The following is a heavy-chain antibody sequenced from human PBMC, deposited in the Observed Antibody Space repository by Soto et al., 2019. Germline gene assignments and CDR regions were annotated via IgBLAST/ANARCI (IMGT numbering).Heavy chain of an antibody. CDR1: GYTFSSYS. J-gene: IGHJ6*02. Sequence: SVKVSCKASGYTFSSYSMHWVRQATGQRLEWMGWINAGNGNTKYSQKFQGRVTITRDTSASTAYMELSTLRSEDTAVYYCARDPSYYGMDVWGQGTTVTVSS. CDR3: ARDPSYYGMDV. CDR2: INAGNGNT. V-gene: IGHV1-3*01.